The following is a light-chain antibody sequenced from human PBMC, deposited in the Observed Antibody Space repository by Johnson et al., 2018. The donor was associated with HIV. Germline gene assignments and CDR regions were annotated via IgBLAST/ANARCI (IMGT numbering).Light chain of an antibody. CDR1: SSNIGNNY. J-gene: IGLJ1*01. V-gene: IGLV1-51*01. CDR2: DNN. Sequence: QSVLTQPPSVSAAPGQKVTISCSGSSSNIGNNYVSWYQQLPGTAPKLLIYDNNKRPSGIPARFSGSKSATSATLGITGLQTGDEADYYCKTWDSRLSVGHVFGTGTKVTVL. CDR3: KTWDSRLSVGHV.